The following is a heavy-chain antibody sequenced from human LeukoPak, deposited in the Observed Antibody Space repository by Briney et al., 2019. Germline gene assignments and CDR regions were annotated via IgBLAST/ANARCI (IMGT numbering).Heavy chain of an antibody. CDR3: ARALHLSWFDY. CDR1: GGSISSYY. J-gene: IGHJ4*02. Sequence: SETLSLTCSVSGGSISSYYWSWIRQPPGKGLEWIGYIYYSGSTYYNPSLKSRVTISVDTSKNQFSLKLSSVTAADTAVYYCARALHLSWFDYWGQGTLVTVSS. D-gene: IGHD6-13*01. CDR2: IYYSGST. V-gene: IGHV4-59*12.